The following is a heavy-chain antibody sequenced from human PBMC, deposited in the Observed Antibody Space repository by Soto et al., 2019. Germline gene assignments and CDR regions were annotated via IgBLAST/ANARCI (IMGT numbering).Heavy chain of an antibody. CDR1: GFTFSDYY. Sequence: GGSLRLSCAASGFTFSDYYMSWIRQAPGKGLEWVSYISSSGSTIYYADSVKGRFTISRDNAKNSLYLQMNSLRAEDTAVYYCARAHCSSTSCYPGEGSNFLDYWGQGTLVTVSS. CDR2: ISSSGSTI. V-gene: IGHV3-11*01. CDR3: ARAHCSSTSCYPGEGSNFLDY. J-gene: IGHJ4*02. D-gene: IGHD2-2*01.